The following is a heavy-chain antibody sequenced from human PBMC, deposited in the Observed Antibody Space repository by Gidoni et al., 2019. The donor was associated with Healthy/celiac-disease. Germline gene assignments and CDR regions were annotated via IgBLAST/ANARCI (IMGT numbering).Heavy chain of an antibody. V-gene: IGHV4-34*01. Sequence: QVQLQQWGAGLLKPSETLSLPCAVYGGSFSGYYWLWLRQPPGKGLEWIGETNHIGSTTSNPSLKSRVTISVDTSKNKFSLKLSSGTAADTAVYYCASLSQPRLYCSGGSCYSGRDYYYYYMDVWGKGTTVTVSS. J-gene: IGHJ6*03. CDR2: TNHIGST. D-gene: IGHD2-15*01. CDR3: ASLSQPRLYCSGGSCYSGRDYYYYYMDV. CDR1: GGSFSGYY.